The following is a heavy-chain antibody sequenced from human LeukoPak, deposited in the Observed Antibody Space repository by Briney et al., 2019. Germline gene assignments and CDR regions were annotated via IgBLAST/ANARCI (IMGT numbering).Heavy chain of an antibody. CDR2: ISGNGGNT. V-gene: IGHV3-23*01. CDR3: AKPGRYYYDSPFDY. D-gene: IGHD3-22*01. Sequence: GGSLRLSCAASGFTFSSYAMSWVRQAPGKGLEWVSVISGNGGNTYYADSAKARFTISRDNSKNTVYLQMNSLRAEDTAVYYCAKPGRYYYDSPFDYWGQGTLVTVSS. J-gene: IGHJ4*02. CDR1: GFTFSSYA.